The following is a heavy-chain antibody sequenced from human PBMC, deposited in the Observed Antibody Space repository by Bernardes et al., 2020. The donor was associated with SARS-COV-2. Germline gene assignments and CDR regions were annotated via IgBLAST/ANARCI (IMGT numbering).Heavy chain of an antibody. D-gene: IGHD1-26*01. V-gene: IGHV2-26*01. CDR2: IFSDDDT. Sequence: SGPTLVKPTETLTLTCTVSGFSLGNPILGVTWIRQPPGKALEWLGQIFSDDDTSYSTSLRSRLTISKDTSKSQVVLTVTNMDPVDTATYYCARVGQGRRLAFDIWGQGTMVTVSS. CDR3: ARVGQGRRLAFDI. CDR1: GFSLGNPILG. J-gene: IGHJ3*02.